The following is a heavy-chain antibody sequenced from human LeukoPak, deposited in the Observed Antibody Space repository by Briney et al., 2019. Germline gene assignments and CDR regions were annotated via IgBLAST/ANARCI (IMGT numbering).Heavy chain of an antibody. CDR3: ARDPDYSYGYGYFDY. V-gene: IGHV4-38-2*02. Sequence: PSETLSLTCTVSGYSISSGYYWGWIRQPPGKGLEWIGSIYHSGSTYYNPSLKSRVTISVDTSKNQFSLKLSSVTAADTAVYYCARDPDYSYGYGYFDYWGQGTLITVSS. J-gene: IGHJ4*02. CDR1: GYSISSGYY. CDR2: IYHSGST. D-gene: IGHD5-18*01.